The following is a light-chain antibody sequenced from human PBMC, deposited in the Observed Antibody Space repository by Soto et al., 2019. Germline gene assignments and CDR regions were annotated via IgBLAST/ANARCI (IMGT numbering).Light chain of an antibody. CDR3: QTLGTDMV. Sequence: QLVLTQSPSASASLGASVKLTCTLSSGHSNYAIAWHQQQPEKGPRYLMKLNSDGSHSKGDGIPDRFSGSSSGAERYLTISSLQSEDEADYYCQTLGTDMVFGGGTKLTVL. J-gene: IGLJ3*02. CDR1: SGHSNYA. CDR2: LNSDGSH. V-gene: IGLV4-69*01.